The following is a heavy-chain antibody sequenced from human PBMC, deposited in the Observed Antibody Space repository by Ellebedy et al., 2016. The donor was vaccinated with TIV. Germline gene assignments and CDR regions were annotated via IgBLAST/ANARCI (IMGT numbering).Heavy chain of an antibody. CDR3: VRGGTVGFWFDP. D-gene: IGHD1-1*01. J-gene: IGHJ5*02. CDR2: ISINGLAI. V-gene: IGHV3-48*03. CDR1: GFSFSSFE. Sequence: PGGSLRLSCAASGFSFSSFEMNWVRQAPGKGLEWVSYISINGLAIYSADSVKGRFSISRDTAKNSLYLHMNSLRVEDTAVYYCVRGGTVGFWFDPWGQGTLVTVSS.